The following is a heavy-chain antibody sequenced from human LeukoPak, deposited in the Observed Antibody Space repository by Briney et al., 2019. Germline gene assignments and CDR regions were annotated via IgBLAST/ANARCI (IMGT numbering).Heavy chain of an antibody. CDR3: ARSHRYYYDRSGYYYYFDY. CDR2: INHSGST. Sequence: SETLSLTCAVYGGSFSGYYLSWIRQPPGKGLEWIGEINHSGSTNYNPSPKSRGTISVDTTKNQFSLKLSSVTAADTAVYYCARSHRYYYDRSGYYYYFDYWGQGTLVTVSS. V-gene: IGHV4-34*01. D-gene: IGHD3-22*01. CDR1: GGSFSGYY. J-gene: IGHJ4*02.